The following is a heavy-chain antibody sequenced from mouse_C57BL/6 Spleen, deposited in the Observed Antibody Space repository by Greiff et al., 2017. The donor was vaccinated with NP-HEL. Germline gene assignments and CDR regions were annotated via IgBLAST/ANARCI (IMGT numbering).Heavy chain of an antibody. CDR2: ISDGGSYT. CDR3: ARDTDWYFDV. Sequence: EVKVVESGGGLVKPGGSLKLSCAASGFTFSSYAMSWVRQTPEKRLEWVATISDGGSYTYYPDNVKGRFTISRDNAKNNLYLQMSQLKSEDTAMYYCARDTDWYFDVWGTGTTVTVSS. J-gene: IGHJ1*03. V-gene: IGHV5-4*01. CDR1: GFTFSSYA.